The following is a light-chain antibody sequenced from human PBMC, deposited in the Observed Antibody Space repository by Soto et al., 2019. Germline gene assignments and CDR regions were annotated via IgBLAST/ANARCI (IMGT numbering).Light chain of an antibody. Sequence: DIQMTQSRATLSASVGDRVIITCRASQSISNWLAWYQQKPGKAPKFLIYDASSLEVGVPSRFSGSGSGTEFTLTISSLQPDDFATYYCQQYHSYSTFGQGTKVEIK. V-gene: IGKV1-5*01. CDR1: QSISNW. J-gene: IGKJ1*01. CDR3: QQYHSYST. CDR2: DAS.